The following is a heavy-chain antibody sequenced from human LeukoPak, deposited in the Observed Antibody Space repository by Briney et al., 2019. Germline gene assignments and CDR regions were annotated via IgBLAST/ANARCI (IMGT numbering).Heavy chain of an antibody. J-gene: IGHJ4*02. D-gene: IGHD7-27*01. CDR2: ITTSDGNT. V-gene: IGHV3-23*01. CDR3: AKDGGLWVSAHWGDS. Sequence: GGPLRLSCAASGFTFSSYTMSWVRQAPGKGREWVSTITTSDGNTYYADSVKGRFTVSRDNSKNTLYLQMNSPRAEDTAVYYCAKDGGLWVSAHWGDSWGRGTLVTVSS. CDR1: GFTFSSYT.